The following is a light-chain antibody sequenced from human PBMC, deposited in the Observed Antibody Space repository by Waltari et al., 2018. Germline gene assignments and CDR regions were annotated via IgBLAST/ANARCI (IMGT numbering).Light chain of an antibody. J-gene: IGKJ4*01. CDR3: QQANTFPRT. CDR2: GAT. CDR1: QDISNW. Sequence: DIQMTQSPSFVSASVGDTVTISCRARQDISNWLAWFQQKPGKAPKLLLFGATTLQSGVPSRFSGTGSGTDFTLTISSLQPEDFATYYCQQANTFPRTFGGGTRVEIK. V-gene: IGKV1-12*01.